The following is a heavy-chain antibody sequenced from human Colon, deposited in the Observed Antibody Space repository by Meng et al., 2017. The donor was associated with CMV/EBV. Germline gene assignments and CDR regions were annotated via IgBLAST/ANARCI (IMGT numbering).Heavy chain of an antibody. V-gene: IGHV1-18*01. CDR3: ARTRGYCSSTSCYTTEYFQH. CDR1: SYG. J-gene: IGHJ1*01. Sequence: SYGISGVRQAPGQGLEWMGWISAYNGNTNYAQKIQGRVTMTTDTSTSTAYMELRSLRSDDTAVYYCARTRGYCSSTSCYTTEYFQHWGQGTLVTVSS. D-gene: IGHD2-2*02. CDR2: ISAYNGNT.